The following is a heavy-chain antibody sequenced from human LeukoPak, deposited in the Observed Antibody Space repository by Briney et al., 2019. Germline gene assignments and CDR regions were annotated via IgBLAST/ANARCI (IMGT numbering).Heavy chain of an antibody. CDR3: ARDSVVGGTKREYYFDY. CDR2: IGTAGDT. V-gene: IGHV3-13*01. CDR1: GFTFSSYD. J-gene: IGHJ4*02. Sequence: GGSLRLSCAASGFTFSSYDMHWVRQATGKGLEWVSAIGTAGDTYYPGSVKGRFTISRDNAENSLYLQMNSLRAEDTAVYYCARDSVVGGTKREYYFDYWGQGTLVTVSS. D-gene: IGHD1-26*01.